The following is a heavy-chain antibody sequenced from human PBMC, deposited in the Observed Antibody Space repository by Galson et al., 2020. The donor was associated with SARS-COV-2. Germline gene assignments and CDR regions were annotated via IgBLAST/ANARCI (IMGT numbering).Heavy chain of an antibody. CDR2: IVGSGRDE. D-gene: IGHD2-15*01. CDR3: ARSEVVVAATFDY. V-gene: IGHV3-23*01. J-gene: IGHJ4*02. CDR1: GFTFSDCA. Sequence: GESLKISCAAYGFTFSDCAMTWVRQAPRKGLQWVSSIVGSGRDEYYADSVQGRFTVSRDNSKNTAYLQMNSLRAEDTAVYYCARSEVVVAATFDYWGQGTLVTVSS.